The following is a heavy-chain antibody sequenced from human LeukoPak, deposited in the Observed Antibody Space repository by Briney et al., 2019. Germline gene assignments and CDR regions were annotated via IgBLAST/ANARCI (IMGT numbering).Heavy chain of an antibody. V-gene: IGHV3-11*01. CDR1: GFTFSDYY. D-gene: IGHD5-18*01. Sequence: GGSLRLSCAASGFTFSDYYMTWIRQAPGKGLEWVSYVSGSGSPIYYADSVKGRFTISRDNAKNSLYLQMNSLRAEDTAVYYCARDRGGPGYTYGQPLDYWGQGTLVTASS. J-gene: IGHJ4*02. CDR3: ARDRGGPGYTYGQPLDY. CDR2: VSGSGSPI.